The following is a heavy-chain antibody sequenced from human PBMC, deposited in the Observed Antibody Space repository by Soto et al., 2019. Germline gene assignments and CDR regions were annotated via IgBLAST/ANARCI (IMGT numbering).Heavy chain of an antibody. J-gene: IGHJ4*02. CDR3: ARDDSGIAVAGTGANDY. V-gene: IGHV3-30-3*01. CDR1: GFTFSSYA. CDR2: ISYDGSNK. D-gene: IGHD6-19*01. Sequence: GGSLRLSCAASGFTFSSYAMHWVRQAPGKGLEWVAVISYDGSNKYYADSVKGRFTISRDNSKNTLYLQMNSLRAKDTAVYYCARDDSGIAVAGTGANDYWCPGTLVTVSS.